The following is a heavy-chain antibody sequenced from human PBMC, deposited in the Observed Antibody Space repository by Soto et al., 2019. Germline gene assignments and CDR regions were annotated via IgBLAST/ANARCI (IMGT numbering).Heavy chain of an antibody. V-gene: IGHV4-4*07. CDR1: GASITGSFF. CDR3: ARGMTPPGAPAWYYFDS. CDR2: FSLSGTT. Sequence: QVQLQESGPGLMKPSETLSLTCTVSGASITGSFFWSWSRQPAGKGLEWIGRFSLSGTTNYNPSLRSRVTMSADVSKNQFSLRLTSVTAADTALYYCARGMTPPGAPAWYYFDSWGQGTLVTVSS. D-gene: IGHD2-8*02. J-gene: IGHJ4*02.